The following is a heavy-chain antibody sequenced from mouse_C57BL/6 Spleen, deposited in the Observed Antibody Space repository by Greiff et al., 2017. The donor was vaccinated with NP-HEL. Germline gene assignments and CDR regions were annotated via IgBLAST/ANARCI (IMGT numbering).Heavy chain of an antibody. CDR1: GYAFSSYW. Sequence: LVESGAELVKPGASVKISCKASGYAFSSYWMNWVKQRPGKGLEWIGQIYPGDGDTNYNGKFKGKATLTADKSSSTAYMQLSSLTSEDSAVYFCAREDYYGSSYFDYWGQGTTLTVSS. V-gene: IGHV1-80*01. D-gene: IGHD1-1*01. J-gene: IGHJ2*01. CDR2: IYPGDGDT. CDR3: AREDYYGSSYFDY.